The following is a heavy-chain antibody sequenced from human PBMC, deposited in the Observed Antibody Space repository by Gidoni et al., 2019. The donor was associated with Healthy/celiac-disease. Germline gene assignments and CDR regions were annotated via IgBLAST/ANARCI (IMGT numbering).Heavy chain of an antibody. J-gene: IGHJ4*02. V-gene: IGHV2-70*04. CDR2: IDWDDDK. Sequence: LEWLARIDWDDDKFYSTSLKTRLTISKDTSKKQVVLTMTNMDPVDTATYYCARMGGSGYYYFDYWGQGTLVTVSS. CDR3: ARMGGSGYYYFDY. D-gene: IGHD3-22*01.